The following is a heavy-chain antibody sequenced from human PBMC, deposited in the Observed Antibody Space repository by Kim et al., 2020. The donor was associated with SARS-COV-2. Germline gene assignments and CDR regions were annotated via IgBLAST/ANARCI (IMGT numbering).Heavy chain of an antibody. J-gene: IGHJ6*02. D-gene: IGHD6-13*01. V-gene: IGHV1-2*02. CDR2: INPNSGGT. CDR1: GYTFTGYY. Sequence: ASVKVSCKASGYTFTGYYMHWVRQAPGQGLEWMGWINPNSGGTNYAQKFQGRVTMTRDTSISTAYMELSRLRSDDTAVYYCARAGLIAAAGTGGYYYYGMDVWGQGTTVTVSS. CDR3: ARAGLIAAAGTGGYYYYGMDV.